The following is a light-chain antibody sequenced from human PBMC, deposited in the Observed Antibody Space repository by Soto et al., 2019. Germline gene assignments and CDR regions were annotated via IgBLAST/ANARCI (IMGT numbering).Light chain of an antibody. CDR3: QQYGNAPIT. Sequence: IVLTQSPGTLSLSPGERATLFCRASQSISNNYLAWYQQKPGQAPRLLIYGASSRATGIPDRFSGSGSGTNFTLSISRLEVEDFAVYHCQQYGNAPITFGQGTRLEIK. J-gene: IGKJ5*01. V-gene: IGKV3-20*01. CDR2: GAS. CDR1: QSISNNY.